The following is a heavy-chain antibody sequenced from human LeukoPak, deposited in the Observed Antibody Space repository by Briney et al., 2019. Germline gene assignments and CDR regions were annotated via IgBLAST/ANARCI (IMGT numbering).Heavy chain of an antibody. J-gene: IGHJ4*02. CDR1: GFTFSSYS. CDR2: ISSSSSYI. Sequence: GGSLRLSCAASGFTFSSYSMNWVRQAPGKGLEWVSSISSSSSYIYYADSVKGRFTISRDNAKNSLYLQMNSLRAEDTAVYYCARDQYSSGWYSKYYFDYWGQGTLVTVSS. CDR3: ARDQYSSGWYSKYYFDY. V-gene: IGHV3-21*01. D-gene: IGHD6-19*01.